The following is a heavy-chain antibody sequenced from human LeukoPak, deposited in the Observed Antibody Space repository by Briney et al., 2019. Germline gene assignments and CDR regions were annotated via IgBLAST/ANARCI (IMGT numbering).Heavy chain of an antibody. CDR1: GFTFSSYT. Sequence: PGTSLRLSCAASGFTFSSYTMHWVRQAPGKGLEWVAAISDDGNKKYFADSVKGRFTISRDNSKNTLYLQLNSLRGEGTAVYYCATLTVASLTDYYFDYWGQGTLVTVSS. D-gene: IGHD5-12*01. CDR3: ATLTVASLTDYYFDY. V-gene: IGHV3-30-3*01. J-gene: IGHJ4*02. CDR2: ISDDGNKK.